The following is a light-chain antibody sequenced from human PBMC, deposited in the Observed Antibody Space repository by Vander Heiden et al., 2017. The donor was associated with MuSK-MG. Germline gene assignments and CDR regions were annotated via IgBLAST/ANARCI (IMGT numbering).Light chain of an antibody. J-gene: IGKJ2*01. V-gene: IGKV3-20*01. CDR2: GAS. CDR3: QQYSASHT. Sequence: EIPLTQSPVTLSLSPGERVTFPCRASQGVTGSYLAWYQHKPGHAPRLLIYGASSRASGIPDRFSGSGSGTDFTLTISSLEPEDFAVYYCQQYSASHTFGQGTKLEIE. CDR1: QGVTGSY.